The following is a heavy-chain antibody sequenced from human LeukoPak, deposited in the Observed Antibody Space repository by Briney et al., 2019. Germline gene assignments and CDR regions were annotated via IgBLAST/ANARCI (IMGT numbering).Heavy chain of an antibody. V-gene: IGHV3-53*01. D-gene: IGHD3-9*01. CDR2: IYGGGNL. J-gene: IGHJ4*02. CDR3: ARDCCLRYASGN. Sequence: GGSLRLSCAAPGFTVSSSHMSWVRQAPGKGLEWVSVIYGGGNLYYADSVKGRFTISRDDSKNTLFLQMNSLRAEDTAVYYCARDCCLRYASGNWGQGTLVTVSS. CDR1: GFTVSSSH.